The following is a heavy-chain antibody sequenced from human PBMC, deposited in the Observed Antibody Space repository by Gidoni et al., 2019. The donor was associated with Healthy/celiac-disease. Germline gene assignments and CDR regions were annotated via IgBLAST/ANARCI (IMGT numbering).Heavy chain of an antibody. CDR1: GYTFTSYD. Sequence: QVQLVQSGAEVKKPGASVKVSCKASGYTFTSYDITWVRQATGQGLEWMGWMNPNSGNTGYAQKFQGRVTMTRNTSRSTAYRELSSLRSEDTAVYYCARGGVDIVATNHYYYYGMDVWGQGTTVTVSS. J-gene: IGHJ6*02. D-gene: IGHD5-12*01. V-gene: IGHV1-8*01. CDR3: ARGGVDIVATNHYYYYGMDV. CDR2: MNPNSGNT.